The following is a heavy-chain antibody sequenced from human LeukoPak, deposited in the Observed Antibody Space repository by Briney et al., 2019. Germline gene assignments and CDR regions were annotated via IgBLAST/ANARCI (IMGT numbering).Heavy chain of an antibody. Sequence: GGSLRLSCAASGFTFSRYWMHWVRQAPGKGLVWVSRINRDGSTTTYADSVKGRFTISRDNAKNTLYLQMNSLRAEDTAVYYCAAYDSSGYLGKYFQHWGQGTLVTVSS. J-gene: IGHJ1*01. D-gene: IGHD3-22*01. V-gene: IGHV3-74*03. CDR3: AAYDSSGYLGKYFQH. CDR1: GFTFSRYW. CDR2: INRDGSTT.